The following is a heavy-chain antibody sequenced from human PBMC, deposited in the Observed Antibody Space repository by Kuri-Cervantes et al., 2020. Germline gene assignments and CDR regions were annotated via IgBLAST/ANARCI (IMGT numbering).Heavy chain of an antibody. D-gene: IGHD3-10*01. V-gene: IGHV4-34*01. CDR1: GGSFSGYY. Sequence: GSLSLTCAVYGGSFSGYYWSWIRQPPGKGLEWIGEINHSGSTNYNPSLKSRVTISVDTSKNQFSLKLSSVTAADTAVYYCARGNVRYYGSGSYYNLHNWFDPWGQGTLVTVSS. CDR2: INHSGST. CDR3: ARGNVRYYGSGSYYNLHNWFDP. J-gene: IGHJ5*02.